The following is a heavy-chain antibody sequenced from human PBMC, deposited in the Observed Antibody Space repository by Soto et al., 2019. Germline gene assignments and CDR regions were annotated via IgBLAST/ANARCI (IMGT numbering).Heavy chain of an antibody. CDR3: ASPRYLGYCSGGTCYGWFDP. V-gene: IGHV1-69*13. CDR2: IIPIFGTS. J-gene: IGHJ5*02. D-gene: IGHD2-15*01. Sequence: GASVKVSFKASGGTFSSYAISLVRRAPGQGLEWMGGIIPIFGTSNYAQKFQGRVTITADESTSTAYMELSSLRSEDTAVYYCASPRYLGYCSGGTCYGWFDPWGQGTLVTVSS. CDR1: GGTFSSYA.